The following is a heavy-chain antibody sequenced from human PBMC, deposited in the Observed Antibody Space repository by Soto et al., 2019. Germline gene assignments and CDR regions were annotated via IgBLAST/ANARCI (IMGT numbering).Heavy chain of an antibody. J-gene: IGHJ4*02. Sequence: XGSLRLSCAASGFTFSNYAMNWVRQAPGKGLDWVSSISGSGVSTYYADSVKGRFTISRDNSKSTLYVQMNSLRAEDTAVYYCALYDSSGYCFDYWGPGTLVNV. CDR1: GFTFSNYA. V-gene: IGHV3-23*01. D-gene: IGHD3-22*01. CDR3: ALYDSSGYCFDY. CDR2: ISGSGVST.